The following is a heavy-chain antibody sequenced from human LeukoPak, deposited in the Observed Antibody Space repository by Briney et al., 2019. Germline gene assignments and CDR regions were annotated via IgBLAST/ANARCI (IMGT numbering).Heavy chain of an antibody. Sequence: PGGSLRLSCAASGFTFSSFAMSWVRQAPGKGLEWVSGLSGSGGSTYYADSVKGRFTISRDNSKNTLYLQVNSLRAEDTAVYYCAKVGTNDSRPRHFQHWGQGTLVIVSS. J-gene: IGHJ1*01. CDR2: LSGSGGST. D-gene: IGHD3-22*01. CDR3: AKVGTNDSRPRHFQH. CDR1: GFTFSSFA. V-gene: IGHV3-23*01.